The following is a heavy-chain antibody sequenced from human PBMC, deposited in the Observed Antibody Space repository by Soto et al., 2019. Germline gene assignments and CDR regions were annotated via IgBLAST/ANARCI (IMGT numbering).Heavy chain of an antibody. D-gene: IGHD2-15*01. CDR3: ARPELGYCSGGSCYWFDP. CDR1: GGSISSSSYY. V-gene: IGHV4-39*01. Sequence: SETLSLTCTVSGGSISSSSYYWGWIRQSPGKGLEWIGSIYYSGSTYYNPSLKSRVTISVDTSKNQFSLKLSSVTAADTAVYYCARPELGYCSGGSCYWFDPWGQGTLVTVSS. CDR2: IYYSGST. J-gene: IGHJ5*02.